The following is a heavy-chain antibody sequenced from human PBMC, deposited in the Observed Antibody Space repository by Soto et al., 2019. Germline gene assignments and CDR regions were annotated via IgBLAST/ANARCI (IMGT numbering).Heavy chain of an antibody. CDR3: ARARGYDTLTGYPYYFDY. CDR2: IKQDGSKK. Sequence: GSLRLSCVASGFTFSSYWMSWVRQAPGKGLEWVANIKQDGSKKYYVDSVKGRFTISRDNAKNSLYLEMDSLRAEDTAAYYCARARGYDTLTGYPYYFDYWGQSTLVTVS. V-gene: IGHV3-7*01. J-gene: IGHJ4*02. D-gene: IGHD3-9*01. CDR1: GFTFSSYW.